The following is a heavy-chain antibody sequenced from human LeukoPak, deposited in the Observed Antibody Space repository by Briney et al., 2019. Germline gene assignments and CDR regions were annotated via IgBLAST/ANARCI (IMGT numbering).Heavy chain of an antibody. V-gene: IGHV4-59*01. CDR2: IYYSGST. Sequence: SETLSLTCTVSGGSISSYYWSWIRQSPGKGLKWIGYIYYSGSTNYNPSLKSEVTISVATSKNQFSLKLSSVTAADTAVYYCARGYYDSSGYPRADDYYFDYWGQGTLVTVSS. CDR1: GGSISSYY. J-gene: IGHJ4*02. CDR3: ARGYYDSSGYPRADDYYFDY. D-gene: IGHD3-22*01.